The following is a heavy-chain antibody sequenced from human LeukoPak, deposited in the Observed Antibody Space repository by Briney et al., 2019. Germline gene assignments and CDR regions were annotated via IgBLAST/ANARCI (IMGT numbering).Heavy chain of an antibody. D-gene: IGHD4-11*01. Sequence: GESLKISCKGSGYSFTNYWIGWVRQMPGKGLEWMGTIFPGDSDTRYSPSFQGQVTISADRSISTAYLQWSSLQASDTAMYYCARHTRTVDYWGQGTLVTVSS. CDR1: GYSFTNYW. V-gene: IGHV5-51*01. CDR3: ARHTRTVDY. J-gene: IGHJ4*02. CDR2: IFPGDSDT.